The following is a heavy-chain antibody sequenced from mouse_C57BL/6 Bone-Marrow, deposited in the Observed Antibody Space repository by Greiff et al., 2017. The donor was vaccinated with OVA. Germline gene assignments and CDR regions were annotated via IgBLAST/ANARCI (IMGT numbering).Heavy chain of an antibody. D-gene: IGHD2-5*01. Sequence: QVQLQQPGAELVRPGSSVKLSCKASGYTFTSYWMHWVKQRPIQGLEWIGNIDPSDSETHYNQKFKDKATLTVDKSSSTAYMQLSSLTSEDSAVDYCARIDYSNPWFAYWGQGTLVTVSA. V-gene: IGHV1-52*01. CDR2: IDPSDSET. J-gene: IGHJ3*01. CDR1: GYTFTSYW. CDR3: ARIDYSNPWFAY.